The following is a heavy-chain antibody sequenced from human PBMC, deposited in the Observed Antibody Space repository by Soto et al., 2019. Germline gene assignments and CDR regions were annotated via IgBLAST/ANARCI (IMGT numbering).Heavy chain of an antibody. V-gene: IGHV4-34*01. J-gene: IGHJ6*03. D-gene: IGHD2-8*01. CDR1: GGSSSNYY. CDR3: ASGGKHPGVAGYHYMDV. Sequence: QVQLQQWGAGLLKPSETLSLTCAVYGGSSSNYYWSWIRQPPGKGLEWIGEINYSGSTNYNPSLKSRVTISVDTSKKQFSLKLSSVTAADTAVYYCASGGKHPGVAGYHYMDVWGKGTTVTVSS. CDR2: INYSGST.